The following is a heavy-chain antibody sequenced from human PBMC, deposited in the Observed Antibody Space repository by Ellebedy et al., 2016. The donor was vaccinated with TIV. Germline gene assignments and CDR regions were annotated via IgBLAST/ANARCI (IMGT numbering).Heavy chain of an antibody. J-gene: IGHJ3*02. CDR3: SSCAYDI. V-gene: IGHV3-11*06. Sequence: SVKGRFTISRDNDKVSLYLQMNSLTAEDTAVYYCSSCAYDIWGQGTKVTVSS.